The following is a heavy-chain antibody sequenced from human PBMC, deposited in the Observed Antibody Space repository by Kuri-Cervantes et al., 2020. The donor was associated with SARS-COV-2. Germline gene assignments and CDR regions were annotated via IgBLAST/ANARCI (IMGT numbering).Heavy chain of an antibody. V-gene: IGHV4-34*01. D-gene: IGHD3-16*02. CDR2: INHSGST. CDR1: GGSFSGYY. Sequence: SQTLSLTCAVYGGSFSGYYWSWIRQPPGKGLEWIGEINHSGSTNYNPSLKSRVTISVDTSENQFSLKLSSVTAADTAVYYCATLLSLDAFDIWGQGTMVTVSS. CDR3: ATLLSLDAFDI. J-gene: IGHJ3*02.